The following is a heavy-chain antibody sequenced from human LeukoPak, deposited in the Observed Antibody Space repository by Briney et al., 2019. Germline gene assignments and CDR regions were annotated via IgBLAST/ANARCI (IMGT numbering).Heavy chain of an antibody. Sequence: GSLRLSCAASGFTFSSYSMNWIRQPPGKGLEWIGNVYDSGTTNYNPSLKRRVTISIDMSKNQIFLEVTSVTAADTAMYYCARHSAGTTNDHWGQGTLVIVSS. CDR1: GFTFSSYS. CDR2: VYDSGTT. CDR3: ARHSAGTTNDH. D-gene: IGHD1-7*01. J-gene: IGHJ5*02. V-gene: IGHV4-59*08.